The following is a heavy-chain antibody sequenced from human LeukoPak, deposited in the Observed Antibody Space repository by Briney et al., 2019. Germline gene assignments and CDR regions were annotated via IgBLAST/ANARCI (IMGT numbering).Heavy chain of an antibody. CDR2: ISSSSSYI. V-gene: IGHV3-21*01. D-gene: IGHD3-10*01. CDR3: AREGRYYGSGSYKYYFDY. J-gene: IGHJ4*02. CDR1: GFTFSSYW. Sequence: GGSLRLSCVVSGFTFSSYWMNWVRQAPGKGLEWVSSISSSSSYIYYADSVKGRFTISRDNAKNSLYLQMNSLRAEDTAVYYCAREGRYYGSGSYKYYFDYWGQGTLVTVSS.